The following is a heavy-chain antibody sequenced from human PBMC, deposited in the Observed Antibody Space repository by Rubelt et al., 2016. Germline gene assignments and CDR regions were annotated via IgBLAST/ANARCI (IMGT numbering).Heavy chain of an antibody. V-gene: IGHV3-7*05. CDR2: IKQDGSEK. CDR1: GFTFSSDW. Sequence: EVQLEESGGGLVQPGGALRLSCAASGFTFSSDWMRWVSQAPGKGLEWVANIKQDGSEKYYVDTVKGRFIISRDNAKSSLYLHMNGLRVEDTAMYYCSSDSHSFDPWGQGTLVTVSS. J-gene: IGHJ5*02. D-gene: IGHD3-3*02. CDR3: SSDSHSFDP.